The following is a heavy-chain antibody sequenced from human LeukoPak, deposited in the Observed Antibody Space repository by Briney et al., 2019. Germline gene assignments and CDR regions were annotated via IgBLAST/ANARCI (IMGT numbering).Heavy chain of an antibody. CDR1: GWTFPSYV. CDR2: MNPYSGNT. V-gene: IGHV1-8*01. D-gene: IGHD3-22*01. CDR3: ARCIYEYYNDSSGSGGYAY. Sequence: AAVKVSCQRSGWTFPSYVLNWVRPATGQGLEWMGWMNPYSGNTHYAQKLQGRATMPRNTHISTAYMELSSLRAEDTAVHYCARCIYEYYNDSSGSGGYAYWVQGTLVTVSS. J-gene: IGHJ4*02.